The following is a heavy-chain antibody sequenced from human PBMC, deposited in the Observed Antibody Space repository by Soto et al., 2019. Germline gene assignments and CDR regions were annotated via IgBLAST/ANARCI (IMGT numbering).Heavy chain of an antibody. Sequence: EVQLVESGGGLVQPGRSLRLSCAASGFTFDDYAMHWVRQAPGKGLEWVSGISWNSGSIGYVDSVKGRFTISRDNAKNSLYLQMNSLRAEDTALYYCAKDTSSGWYEAEGGYFDYWGQGTLVTVSS. CDR1: GFTFDDYA. V-gene: IGHV3-9*01. CDR2: ISWNSGSI. CDR3: AKDTSSGWYEAEGGYFDY. J-gene: IGHJ4*02. D-gene: IGHD6-19*01.